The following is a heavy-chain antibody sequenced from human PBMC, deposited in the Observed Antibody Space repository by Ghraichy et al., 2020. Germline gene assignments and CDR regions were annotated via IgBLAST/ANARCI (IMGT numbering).Heavy chain of an antibody. CDR3: RAAAGTGGNYYYGMDV. CDR1: GFTVSSNY. CDR2: IYSGGST. V-gene: IGHV3-53*01. D-gene: IGHD6-13*01. Sequence: GGSLRLSCAASGFTVSSNYMSWVRQAPGKGLEWVSVIYSGGSTYYADSVKGRFTISRDNSKNTLYLQMNSLRAEDTAVYYCRAAAGTGGNYYYGMDVWGQGTTVTVSS. J-gene: IGHJ6*02.